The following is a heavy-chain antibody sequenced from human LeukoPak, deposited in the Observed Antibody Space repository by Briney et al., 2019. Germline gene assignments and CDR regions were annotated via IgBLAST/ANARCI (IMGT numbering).Heavy chain of an antibody. CDR3: ARHPHPASQWLVLHDAFDI. Sequence: SETLSLTCTVSGGSISSSSYYWGWIRQPPGKGLEWIGSIYYSGSTYYNPSLKSRVTISVDTSKNQFSLKLGSVTAADTAVHYCARHPHPASQWLVLHDAFDIWGQGTMVTVSS. J-gene: IGHJ3*02. V-gene: IGHV4-39*01. CDR2: IYYSGST. D-gene: IGHD6-19*01. CDR1: GGSISSSSYY.